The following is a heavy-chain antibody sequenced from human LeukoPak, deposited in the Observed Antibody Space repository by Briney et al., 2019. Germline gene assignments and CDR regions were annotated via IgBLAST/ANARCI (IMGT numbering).Heavy chain of an antibody. J-gene: IGHJ1*01. CDR1: GYTLTELS. V-gene: IGHV1-24*01. CDR3: ATEGIAAAATGEYFQH. CDR2: FDPEDGET. Sequence: ASVKVSCKVSGYTLTELSMHWVRQAPGKGLEWMGGFDPEDGETIYAQKFQGRVTMTEDTSTDTAYMELSSLRSEDTAVYYCATEGIAAAATGEYFQHWGQGTLVTVSP. D-gene: IGHD6-13*01.